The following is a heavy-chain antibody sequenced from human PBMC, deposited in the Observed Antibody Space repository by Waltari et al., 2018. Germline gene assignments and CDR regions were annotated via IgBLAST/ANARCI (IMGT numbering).Heavy chain of an antibody. J-gene: IGHJ2*01. CDR3: VRVRDAPGRNLAL. CDR2: IYHNGIL. CDR1: GFSISHGFY. V-gene: IGHV4-38-2*02. Sequence: QVQLQESGPGLVKPSETLSLTCSVSGFSISHGFYWGWVRQPPGKGLEWIGSIYHNGILLYNSSVSSLKSRVSLSVDTSKKQLSLELTSVTAAESSVYYCVRVRDAPGRNLALWGRGILFTVSS. D-gene: IGHD1-1*01.